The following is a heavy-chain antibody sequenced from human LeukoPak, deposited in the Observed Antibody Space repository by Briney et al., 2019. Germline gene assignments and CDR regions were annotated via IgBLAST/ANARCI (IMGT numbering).Heavy chain of an antibody. J-gene: IGHJ1*01. CDR3: AKIGNLQYYDFWSGYLEYFQH. CDR1: GFTFSSYA. V-gene: IGHV3-23*01. D-gene: IGHD3-3*01. Sequence: PGGSLRLSCAASGFTFSSYAMSWVRQAPGKGLEWVSAISGSGGSTYYADSVKGRFTISRDNSKNTLYLQMNSLRAEDTAVYYCAKIGNLQYYDFWSGYLEYFQHWGQGTLVTVSS. CDR2: ISGSGGST.